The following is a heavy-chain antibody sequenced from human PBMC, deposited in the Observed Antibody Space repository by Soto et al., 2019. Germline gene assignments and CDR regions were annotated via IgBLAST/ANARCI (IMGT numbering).Heavy chain of an antibody. CDR1: GGTFSSYA. J-gene: IGHJ4*02. CDR2: IIPIFGNA. Sequence: QVQLVQSGAEVKKPGSSVKVSCKASGGTFSSYAISWVRQAPGQRLEWMGGIIPIFGNANYAQKFQGRVTITAGESTSTAYMELSSLRSEDTAVYYCARDAFCSGGRCYSHWGWGQGTLVTVSS. CDR3: ARDAFCSGGRCYSHWG. D-gene: IGHD2-15*01. V-gene: IGHV1-69*12.